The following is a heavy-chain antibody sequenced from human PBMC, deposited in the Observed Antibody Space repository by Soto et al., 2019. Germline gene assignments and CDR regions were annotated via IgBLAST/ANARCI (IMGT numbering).Heavy chain of an antibody. CDR1: GFTFDSYW. V-gene: IGHV3-7*01. CDR3: AREGPRDCTGDICSAYDY. Sequence: EVQLVESGGDLVQPGGSLRLSCAASGFTFDSYWMSWVRQAPGKGLEWVANIKHDGGQKYYLDSVKGRFTISRDNAKNSLYLQMNSLRAEDTAVYYCAREGPRDCTGDICSAYDYWGQGTLVTVSS. J-gene: IGHJ4*02. D-gene: IGHD2-8*02. CDR2: IKHDGGQK.